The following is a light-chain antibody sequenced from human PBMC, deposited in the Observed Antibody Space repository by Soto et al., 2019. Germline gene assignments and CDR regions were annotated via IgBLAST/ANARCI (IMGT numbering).Light chain of an antibody. Sequence: QSVLTQPPSASGTPGQRVTISCSGSDSNIGSNSVNWYQHLPGMAPKLLTHSNDHRPSGVADRFSGSKSGTSASLAISGLQSEDWADYYCAAWDDILNGWVFGGGTQLTVL. CDR3: AAWDDILNGWV. J-gene: IGLJ3*02. V-gene: IGLV1-44*01. CDR1: DSNIGSNS. CDR2: SND.